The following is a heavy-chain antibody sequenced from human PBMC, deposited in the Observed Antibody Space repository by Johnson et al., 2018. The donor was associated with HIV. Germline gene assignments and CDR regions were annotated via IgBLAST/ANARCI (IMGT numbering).Heavy chain of an antibody. D-gene: IGHD2-15*01. J-gene: IGHJ3*02. CDR3: ARLQSGVADDAFDI. Sequence: QVQLMESGGGLVKPGGSLRLSCAASGFTFSDYYMSWIRQAPGKGLEWISYISSSGSTIYYVDSVKGRFTISRDNAKNSLYLQMNSLRAEDTAVYYCARLQSGVADDAFDIWGQGTTVTVSS. CDR1: GFTFSDYY. CDR2: ISSSGSTI. V-gene: IGHV3-11*01.